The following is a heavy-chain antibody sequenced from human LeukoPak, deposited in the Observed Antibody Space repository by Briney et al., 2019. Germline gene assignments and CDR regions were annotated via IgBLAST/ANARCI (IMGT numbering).Heavy chain of an antibody. D-gene: IGHD2-15*01. CDR1: GYTFTGYY. Sequence: ASVKVSCKASGYTFTGYYMHWVRQAPGQGLEWMGWINPNSGGTNYAQKFQGRVTMTRGTSISTAYMELSRLRSDDTAVYYCARGGLGSGGAATDYWGQGTLVTVSS. V-gene: IGHV1-2*02. J-gene: IGHJ4*02. CDR3: ARGGLGSGGAATDY. CDR2: INPNSGGT.